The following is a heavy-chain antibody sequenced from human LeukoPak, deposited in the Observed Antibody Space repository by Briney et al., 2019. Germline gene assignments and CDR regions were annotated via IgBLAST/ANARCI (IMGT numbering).Heavy chain of an antibody. D-gene: IGHD2-2*01. Sequence: GGSLRLSCSASAFTFSSYAMHWVRQAPGKGLEYVSAISSNGGSTYYADSVKSRFTISRDNSKNTLYLQMSSLRAEDTAVYYCVKVTDQLLLDYWGQGTLVTVSS. CDR3: VKVTDQLLLDY. CDR2: ISSNGGST. J-gene: IGHJ4*02. CDR1: AFTFSSYA. V-gene: IGHV3-64D*06.